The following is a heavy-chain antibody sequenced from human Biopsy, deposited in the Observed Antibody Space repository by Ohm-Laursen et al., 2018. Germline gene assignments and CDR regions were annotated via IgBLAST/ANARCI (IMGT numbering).Heavy chain of an antibody. Sequence: SETLSLTCVVSGVSISSSASYWGWFRQSPGMGLVWIGNIYYTGNTYYNPSLDSRLTISEDTPKNHFSLKLSSVTAADTAVYYCAKQGIRGYYEYWGQGSLVTVSS. D-gene: IGHD3-22*01. CDR1: GVSISSSASY. J-gene: IGHJ4*02. CDR2: IYYTGNT. CDR3: AKQGIRGYYEY. V-gene: IGHV4-39*01.